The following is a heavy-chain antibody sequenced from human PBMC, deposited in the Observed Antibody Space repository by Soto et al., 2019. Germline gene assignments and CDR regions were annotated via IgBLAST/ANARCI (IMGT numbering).Heavy chain of an antibody. D-gene: IGHD2-15*01. J-gene: IGHJ6*03. V-gene: IGHV4-34*01. CDR1: GGSFSGYY. CDR2: INHSGST. Sequence: PSETLSLTCAVYGGSFSGYYWSWIRQPPGKGLEWIGEINHSGSTNYNPSLKSRVTISVDTSKNQFSLKLSSVTAADTAVYYCARQQKGYCSGGSCYSVGYYYYYMDVWGKGTTVTVS. CDR3: ARQQKGYCSGGSCYSVGYYYYYMDV.